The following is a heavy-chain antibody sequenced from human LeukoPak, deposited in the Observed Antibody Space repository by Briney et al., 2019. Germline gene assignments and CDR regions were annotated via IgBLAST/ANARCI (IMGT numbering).Heavy chain of an antibody. D-gene: IGHD3-22*01. CDR1: VFTFSNYW. Sequence: GGSLRLSCAASVFTFSNYWMTCVRQAPGKGLEWVANIKQDGSEKYYVDSVKGRFTISRDNAKNSLYLQMNSLRAEDTAVYYCARSETTYYYDSSVYFYYYYGMDVWGQGTTVTVSS. CDR3: ARSETTYYYDSSVYFYYYYGMDV. J-gene: IGHJ6*02. V-gene: IGHV3-7*01. CDR2: IKQDGSEK.